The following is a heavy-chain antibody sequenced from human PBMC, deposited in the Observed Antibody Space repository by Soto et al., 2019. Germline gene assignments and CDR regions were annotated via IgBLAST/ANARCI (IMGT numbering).Heavy chain of an antibody. D-gene: IGHD2-2*02. V-gene: IGHV1-58*01. J-gene: IGHJ5*02. Sequence: PVKVSCKASGFTFTSSTVQWVRQARGQRLVWIGWIVVGSGNTNYAQKFQERVTITRDMSTSTAYMELSSLISEDTAVYYCALLYRFDPWGQGTLVTVSS. CDR2: IVVGSGNT. CDR3: ALLYRFDP. CDR1: GFTFTSST.